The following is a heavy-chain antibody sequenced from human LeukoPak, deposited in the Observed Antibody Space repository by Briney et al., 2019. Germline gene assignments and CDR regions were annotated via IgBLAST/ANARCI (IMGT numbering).Heavy chain of an antibody. J-gene: IGHJ3*02. D-gene: IGHD5-12*01. CDR2: IYYSGST. CDR1: GGSISSYY. Sequence: SETLSLTCTVSGGSISSYYWSWIRQTPGKEMEWIGNIYYSGSTDYNPSLKSRVTISLDMSQTQFSLNLTSVTAADTAVYYCARGYWVATIAANSRGAFDIWGQGTMVTVSS. CDR3: ARGYWVATIAANSRGAFDI. V-gene: IGHV4-59*01.